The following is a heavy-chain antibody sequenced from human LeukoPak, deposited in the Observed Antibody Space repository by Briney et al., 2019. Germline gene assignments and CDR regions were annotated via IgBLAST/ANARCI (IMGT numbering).Heavy chain of an antibody. CDR2: IYSGGST. Sequence: PGGSLRLSRAASDFTVSGNYMTWVRQAPGKGLECVSVIYSGGSTLYADSVKGRFSISRDNYRNTLNLQMNSLRVEDTGVYYCARGGRWDYYFDLWGRGTLVTVSS. D-gene: IGHD1-26*01. CDR1: DFTVSGNY. V-gene: IGHV3-53*01. CDR3: ARGGRWDYYFDL. J-gene: IGHJ2*01.